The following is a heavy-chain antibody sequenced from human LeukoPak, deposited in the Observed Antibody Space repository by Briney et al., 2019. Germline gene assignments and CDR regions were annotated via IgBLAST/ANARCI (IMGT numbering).Heavy chain of an antibody. J-gene: IGHJ4*02. V-gene: IGHV1-2*02. CDR1: GYTFTGYY. CDR3: AXXXXXXXIVDGAQLDY. CDR2: INPNSGGT. D-gene: IGHD2-15*01. Sequence: ASVKVSCKASGYTFTGYYMHWVRQAPGQGLEWKGWINPNSGGTNYAQKFQGRVTMTRDTSISTAYMELSRLRSDDTAVYYCAXXXXXXXIVDGAQLDYWGQGTLVTVSS.